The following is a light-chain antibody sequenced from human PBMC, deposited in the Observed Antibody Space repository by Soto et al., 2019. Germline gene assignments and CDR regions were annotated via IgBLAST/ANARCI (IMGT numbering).Light chain of an antibody. CDR1: SSNIGSYNL. V-gene: IGLV2-23*01. CDR3: CSFAGTGTQYV. J-gene: IGLJ1*01. CDR2: EGS. Sequence: QSALTQPASVSGSLGQSITISCIGTSSNIGSYNLVSWYQHQPGKAPKIMIFEGSKRPSGVSNRFSGSSSGNTASLTISGLQAEDEADYYCCSFAGTGTQYVFGTGTKVTLL.